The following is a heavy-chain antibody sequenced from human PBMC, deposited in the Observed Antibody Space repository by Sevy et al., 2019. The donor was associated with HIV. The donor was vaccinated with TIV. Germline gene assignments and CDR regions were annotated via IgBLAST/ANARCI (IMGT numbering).Heavy chain of an antibody. CDR1: GFTFGDYA. CDR3: TRGYYYDSSGYSDY. J-gene: IGHJ4*02. V-gene: IGHV3-49*03. CDR2: IRSKDCGGAT. Sequence: GGSLRLSCTGSGFTFGDYAMSWFRQAPGMGLEWVGFIRSKDCGGATEYAASGKGRFTISRDDSKSMADLQMNSLKTEDTAVYYCTRGYYYDSSGYSDYWGQGTLVTVSS. D-gene: IGHD3-22*01.